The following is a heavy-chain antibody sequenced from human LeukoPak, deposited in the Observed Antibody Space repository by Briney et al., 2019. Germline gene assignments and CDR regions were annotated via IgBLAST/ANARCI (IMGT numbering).Heavy chain of an antibody. CDR3: ASDNDSGSRRGAFDI. D-gene: IGHD3-10*01. CDR1: GFTFSSYA. J-gene: IGHJ3*02. Sequence: GGSLRLSCAASGFTFSSYAMSWVRQAPGKGLEWVSVIYSGGSTYYADSVRGRFTISRDNSKNTLYLQMNSLRAEDTAVYYCASDNDSGSRRGAFDIWGQGTMVTVSS. V-gene: IGHV3-66*01. CDR2: IYSGGST.